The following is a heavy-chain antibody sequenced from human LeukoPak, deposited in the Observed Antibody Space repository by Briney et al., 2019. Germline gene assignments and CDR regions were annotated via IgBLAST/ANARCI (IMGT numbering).Heavy chain of an antibody. D-gene: IGHD5-24*01. CDR1: VGTFSSYI. V-gene: IGHV1-69*13. CDR2: IIPIFGTA. CDR3: ARETLERWLQF. J-gene: IGHJ4*02. Sequence: GASVKVSCKASVGTFSSYIISWVRQAPGQGLEWMGGIIPIFGTANYAQKFQGRVTFTADEPTSTAYMDQIRLRSQDTAIYYFARETLERWLQFGGQGTLVTVSS.